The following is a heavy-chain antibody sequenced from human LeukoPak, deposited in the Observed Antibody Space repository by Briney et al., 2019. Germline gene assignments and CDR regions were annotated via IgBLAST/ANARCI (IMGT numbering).Heavy chain of an antibody. CDR2: ISGSGGST. CDR1: GFTFSSYC. Sequence: GGSLRLSCSGSGFTFSSYCMSWVRQAPGKGLEWVSAISGSGGSTYYADSVKGRFTISRDNSKNTLYLQMNSLRAEDTAVYYCAKATYYYDSSGPPSAFTIWGQGTMVTVSS. J-gene: IGHJ3*02. CDR3: AKATYYYDSSGPPSAFTI. V-gene: IGHV3-23*01. D-gene: IGHD3-22*01.